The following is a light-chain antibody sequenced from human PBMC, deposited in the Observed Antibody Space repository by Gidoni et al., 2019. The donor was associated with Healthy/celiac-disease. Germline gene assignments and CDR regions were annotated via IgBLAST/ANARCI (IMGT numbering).Light chain of an antibody. CDR3: QQYYSTLT. CDR1: QSVLYSSNNKHY. CDR2: WAS. V-gene: IGKV4-1*01. Sequence: IVMPQSPDSLAVSLGERATINCKSSQSVLYSSNNKHYLAWYQQKPGQPPKLLIYWASTRESGVPDRFSGSGSGTDFTLTSSSLQAEDVAVYYCQQYYSTLTFGQXTKLEIK. J-gene: IGKJ2*01.